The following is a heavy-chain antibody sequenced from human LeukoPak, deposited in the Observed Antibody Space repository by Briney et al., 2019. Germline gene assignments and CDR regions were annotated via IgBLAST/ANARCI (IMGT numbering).Heavy chain of an antibody. Sequence: GRSLRLSCAASGFNFDDYAMHWVRQAPGKGLEWVSAISGSGGSTYYADSVKGRFTISRDNAKNSLYLHMNSLRVEDTAVYYCARVSPSMVRGGIVIGSFDPWGQGALVTVSS. CDR1: GFNFDDYA. CDR2: ISGSGGST. D-gene: IGHD3-10*01. J-gene: IGHJ5*02. CDR3: ARVSPSMVRGGIVIGSFDP. V-gene: IGHV3-23*01.